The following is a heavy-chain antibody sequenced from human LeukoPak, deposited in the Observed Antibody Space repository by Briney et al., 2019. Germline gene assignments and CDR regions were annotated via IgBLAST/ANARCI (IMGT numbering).Heavy chain of an antibody. D-gene: IGHD3-10*01. CDR3: MTRDTSGY. V-gene: IGHV3-66*01. CDR2: IYRDGST. CDR1: GFTFSSYS. Sequence: GGSLRLSCAASGFTFSSYSMNWVRQAPGKGLEWVSVIYRDGSTYNADSVKGRFTISRDKSKNTLYLQMRSLRAEDTAVYYCMTRDTSGYWGQGTLVTVSS. J-gene: IGHJ4*02.